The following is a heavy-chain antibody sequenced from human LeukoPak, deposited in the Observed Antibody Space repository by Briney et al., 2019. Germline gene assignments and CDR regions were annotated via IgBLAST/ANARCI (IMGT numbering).Heavy chain of an antibody. CDR3: ARVSDYGSGSYSADY. V-gene: IGHV3-21*01. D-gene: IGHD3-10*01. J-gene: IGHJ4*02. CDR2: ISSSSSYI. CDR1: GLTFSRYW. Sequence: GGSLRLSCAVSGLTFSRYWLTWVRQAPGKGLEWVSSISSSSSYIYYADSVKGRFTISRDNAKNSLYLQMNSLRAEDTAVYYCARVSDYGSGSYSADYWGQGTLVTVSS.